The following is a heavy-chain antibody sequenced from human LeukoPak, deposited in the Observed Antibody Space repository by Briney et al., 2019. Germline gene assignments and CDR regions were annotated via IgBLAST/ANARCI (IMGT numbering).Heavy chain of an antibody. D-gene: IGHD6-13*01. CDR2: INPNSGGT. V-gene: IGHV1-2*02. CDR1: GYTFTGYY. CDR3: ARGRPDSSSWYRTINWFDP. Sequence: ASVKVSCKASGYTFTGYYMHWVRQAPGQGLEWMGWINPNSGGTNYAQKFQGRVTMTRDTSISTAYMELSRLRSDDTAVYYCARGRPDSSSWYRTINWFDPWGQGTLVTVSS. J-gene: IGHJ5*02.